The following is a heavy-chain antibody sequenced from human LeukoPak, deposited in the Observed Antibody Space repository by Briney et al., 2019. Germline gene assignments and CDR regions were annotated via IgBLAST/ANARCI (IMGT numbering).Heavy chain of an antibody. D-gene: IGHD6-19*01. V-gene: IGHV3-23*01. CDR3: AKEGSSGWYSFFDY. CDR2: ISASGGST. J-gene: IGHJ4*02. Sequence: GGSLRLSCAASGFTFSSYAMSWVRQAPGKGLEWVSAISASGGSTYYADSVKGRFTISRDKSKNTLYLQMTSLRTEDTAVYYCAKEGSSGWYSFFDYWGPGTLVTVSS. CDR1: GFTFSSYA.